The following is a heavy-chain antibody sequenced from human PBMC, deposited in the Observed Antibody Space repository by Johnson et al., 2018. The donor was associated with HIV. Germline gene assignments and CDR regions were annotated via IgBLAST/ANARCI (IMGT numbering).Heavy chain of an antibody. CDR1: GFTFDDYA. Sequence: VQLVESGGGVVQPGRSLRLSCAASGFTFDDYAMHWVRQAPGKGLEWVSGISWNSGSIGYADSVKGRFTISRDNAKNSLYLQMNSLRAEDTAVYYSAREIGGSYYRDAFDIWGQGTMVTVSS. CDR2: ISWNSGSI. CDR3: AREIGGSYYRDAFDI. V-gene: IGHV3-9*01. J-gene: IGHJ3*02. D-gene: IGHD1-26*01.